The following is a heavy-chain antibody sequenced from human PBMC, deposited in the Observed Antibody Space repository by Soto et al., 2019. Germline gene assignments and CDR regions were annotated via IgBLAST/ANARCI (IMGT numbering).Heavy chain of an antibody. V-gene: IGHV3-30*18. D-gene: IGHD5-12*01. J-gene: IGHJ4*02. CDR2: ISYDGSNK. CDR1: GFTFSSYG. CDR3: AKDQSGYDTYYFDY. Sequence: GGSLRLSCAASGFTFSSYGMHWVRQAPGKGLEWVAVISYDGSNKYYADSVKGRFTISRDNSKNTLYLQMNSLRAEDTAVYYCAKDQSGYDTYYFDYWGQGTLVTV.